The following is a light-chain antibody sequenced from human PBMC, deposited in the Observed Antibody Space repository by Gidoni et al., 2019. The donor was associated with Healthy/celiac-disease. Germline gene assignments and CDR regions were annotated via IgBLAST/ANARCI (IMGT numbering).Light chain of an antibody. CDR2: AAS. CDR1: QSIRSY. Sequence: DIQMTQSPSSLSASVGDRVTITCRASQSIRSYLNWYQQKPGKAPKLLIYAASSLQSGVPSRFSGRGSGTDFTLTISSLQPEDFATYYCQQSYSTPQTFGQGTKVESK. J-gene: IGKJ1*01. CDR3: QQSYSTPQT. V-gene: IGKV1-39*01.